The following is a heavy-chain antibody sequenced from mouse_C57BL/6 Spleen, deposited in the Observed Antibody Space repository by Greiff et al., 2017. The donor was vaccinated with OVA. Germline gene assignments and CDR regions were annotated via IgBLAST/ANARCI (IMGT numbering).Heavy chain of an antibody. CDR3: ARSMGTGCFDY. CDR2: IYPGDGDT. D-gene: IGHD4-1*01. Sequence: VKVVESGAELVKPGASVKISCKASGYAFSSYWMNWVKQRPGKGLEWIGQIYPGDGDTNYNGKFKGKATLTADKSSSTAYMQLSSLTSEDSAVYFCARSMGTGCFDYWGQGTTLTVSS. J-gene: IGHJ2*01. CDR1: GYAFSSYW. V-gene: IGHV1-80*01.